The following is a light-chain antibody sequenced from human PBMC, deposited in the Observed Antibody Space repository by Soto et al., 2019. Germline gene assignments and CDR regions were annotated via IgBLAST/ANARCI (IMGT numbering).Light chain of an antibody. V-gene: IGKV2-24*01. CDR3: MQFAHFPRT. J-gene: IGKJ1*01. CDR2: QIS. Sequence: DVVLTQTPLSSPVTLGQPASISCRSSQSLVYSDGNTYLSWLQQRPGQPPRLLIYQISNRFSGVPDRFSGGGAGTDFTLKISRVAAKDVGVYYCMQFAHFPRTFGQGTKLEI. CDR1: QSLVYSDGNTY.